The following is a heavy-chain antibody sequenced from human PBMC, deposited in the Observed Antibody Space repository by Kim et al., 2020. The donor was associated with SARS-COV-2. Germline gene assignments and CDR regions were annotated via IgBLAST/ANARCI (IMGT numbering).Heavy chain of an antibody. J-gene: IGHJ3*02. V-gene: IGHV1-69*13. CDR3: ARWGENSDYYDSSGPDAFDI. CDR1: GGTFSSYA. D-gene: IGHD3-22*01. CDR2: IIPIFGTA. Sequence: SVKVSCKASGGTFSSYAISWVRQAPGQGLEWMGGIIPIFGTANYAQKFQGRVTITADESTSTAYMELSSLRSEDTAVNYCARWGENSDYYDSSGPDAFDIWGQGTMVTVSS.